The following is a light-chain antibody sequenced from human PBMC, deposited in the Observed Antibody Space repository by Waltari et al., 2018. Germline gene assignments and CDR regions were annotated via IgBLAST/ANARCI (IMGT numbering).Light chain of an antibody. CDR2: KNN. CDR3: GTWDDSLSRPV. V-gene: IGLV1-47*01. CDR1: SSNIESNY. J-gene: IGLJ3*02. Sequence: QSVLTQPPSASGTPGQRVTISCSGSSSNIESNYVYWYQQFPGTAPKVLMFKNNPRPSGFSDRFSASKSGASASLAISGLRSDDEADYYCGTWDDSLSRPVFGGGTKLTVL.